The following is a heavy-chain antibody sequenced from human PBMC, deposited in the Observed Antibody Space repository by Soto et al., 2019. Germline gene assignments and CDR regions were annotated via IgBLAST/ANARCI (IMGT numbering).Heavy chain of an antibody. CDR2: ISSSSSYI. D-gene: IGHD3-10*01. V-gene: IGHV3-21*01. Sequence: GGSLRLSCAASGFTFSSYSMNWVRQAPGKGLEWVSSISSSSSYIYYADSVKGRFTISRDNAKNSLYLQMNSLRAEDTAVYYCARDMRDGSGSYYFTGNYYYYMDVWGKGTTVTVS. CDR3: ARDMRDGSGSYYFTGNYYYYMDV. J-gene: IGHJ6*03. CDR1: GFTFSSYS.